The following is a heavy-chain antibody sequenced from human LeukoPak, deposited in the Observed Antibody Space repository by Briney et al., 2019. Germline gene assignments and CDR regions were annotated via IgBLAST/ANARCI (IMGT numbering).Heavy chain of an antibody. CDR2: ISAYNGNT. D-gene: IGHD5-18*01. CDR1: GYTFTSYG. Sequence: GESLKISCKASGYTFTSYGISWVRQAPGQGLEWMGWISAYNGNTNYAQKLQGRVTMTTDTSTGTAYMELRSLRSDDTAVYYCARDRGPLEGYSYGFSFDYWGQGTLVTVSS. V-gene: IGHV1-18*01. CDR3: ARDRGPLEGYSYGFSFDY. J-gene: IGHJ4*02.